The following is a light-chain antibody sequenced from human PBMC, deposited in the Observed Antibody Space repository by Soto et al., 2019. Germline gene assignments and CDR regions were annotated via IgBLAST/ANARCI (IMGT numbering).Light chain of an antibody. V-gene: IGKV3-20*01. CDR2: GAS. CDR1: QSVSSSY. J-gene: IGKJ2*01. Sequence: DIVLTQSPGTLSLSPGERATLSCRASQSVSSSYLAWYQQKPGQAPRLLIYGASSRAAGIPDRFSGSGSGTHFSLTRSRLEPEDLAVYYCPQYGSSPPDTFGQGTKLEIK. CDR3: PQYGSSPPDT.